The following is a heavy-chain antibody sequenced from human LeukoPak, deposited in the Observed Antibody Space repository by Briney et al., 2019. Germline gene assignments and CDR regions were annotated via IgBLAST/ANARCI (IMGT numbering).Heavy chain of an antibody. J-gene: IGHJ4*02. CDR2: IYTSGST. D-gene: IGHD3-22*01. CDR1: GGSISSYY. CDR3: ARDRYYYDSSGYYIFDY. Sequence: SETLSLTCTVSGGSISSYYWSWIRQPAGKGLEWIGRIYTSGSTNYNPSLKSRVTMSVDTSKNQFSLKLSSVTAADTAVYYYARDRYYYDSSGYYIFDYWGQGTLVTVSS. V-gene: IGHV4-4*07.